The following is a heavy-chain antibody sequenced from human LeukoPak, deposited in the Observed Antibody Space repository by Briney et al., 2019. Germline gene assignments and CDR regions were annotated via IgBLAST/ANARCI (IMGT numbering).Heavy chain of an antibody. J-gene: IGHJ4*02. CDR1: GFTLSSYA. CDR3: AKVHSGWLFDY. D-gene: IGHD6-19*01. Sequence: PGGSLRLSCAASGFTLSSYAMSWVRQAPGKGLEWVSAISGSGTGTYYADSVKGRFTISRDTSKNTLYPQMNSLRAEDTAVYYCAKVHSGWLFDYWGQGTLVTVSS. CDR2: ISGSGTGT. V-gene: IGHV3-23*01.